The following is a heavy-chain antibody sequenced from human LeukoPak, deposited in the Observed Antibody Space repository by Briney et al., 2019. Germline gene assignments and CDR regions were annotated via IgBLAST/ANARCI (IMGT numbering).Heavy chain of an antibody. J-gene: IGHJ4*02. CDR3: ARGSDGWFAFDY. Sequence: PGGSLRLSCAASEFTVSNNYMSWVRQAPGRGLEWVSIIYSTGSKYYADSVKGRFTISGDNSKHTLYLQMNSLRGEDTAVYYCARGSDGWFAFDYWGQGILVTVSS. CDR1: EFTVSNNY. D-gene: IGHD6-19*01. V-gene: IGHV3-66*01. CDR2: IYSTGSK.